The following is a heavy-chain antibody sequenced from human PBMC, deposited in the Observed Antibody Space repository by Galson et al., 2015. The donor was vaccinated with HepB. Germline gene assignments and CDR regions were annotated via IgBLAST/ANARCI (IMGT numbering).Heavy chain of an antibody. Sequence: SLRLSCAASGFTFSSYGMHWVRQAPGKGLEWVAVISYDGSNKYYADSVKGRFTISRDNSKNTLYLQMNSLRAEDTAVYYCAKDFSGGYNWFDPWGQGTLVTVSS. D-gene: IGHD2-15*01. CDR2: ISYDGSNK. CDR3: AKDFSGGYNWFDP. CDR1: GFTFSSYG. V-gene: IGHV3-30*18. J-gene: IGHJ5*02.